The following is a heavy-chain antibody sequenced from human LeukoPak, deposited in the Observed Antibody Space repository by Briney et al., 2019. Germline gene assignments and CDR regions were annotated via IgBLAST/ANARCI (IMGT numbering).Heavy chain of an antibody. D-gene: IGHD6-13*01. V-gene: IGHV4-61*01. CDR2: IYHSGST. Sequence: TSETLSLTCTVSGGSISSSSYYWTWIRQPPGKGLEWIGYIYHSGSTNYNPSLKSRVTISVDTSKNQFSLKLSSVTAADTAVYYCAATEDSSSWYWYFDLWGRGTLVTVSS. CDR1: GGSISSSSYY. J-gene: IGHJ2*01. CDR3: AATEDSSSWYWYFDL.